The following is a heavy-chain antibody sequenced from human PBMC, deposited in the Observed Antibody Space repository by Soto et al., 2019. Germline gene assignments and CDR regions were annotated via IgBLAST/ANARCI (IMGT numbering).Heavy chain of an antibody. V-gene: IGHV5-51*01. J-gene: IGHJ6*01. CDR2: IYPGDSDT. Sequence: PEECLTSSCKASGYSFSSYGIGSAPQLPAKGPEWTGIIYPGDSDTRYSPSFQCQVTISADKSISTAYLQWSSLKASDTAMYYCARHLDVVAAAIGDYYHYGMDVWGRGTTVTGSS. D-gene: IGHD2-2*02. CDR3: ARHLDVVAAAIGDYYHYGMDV. CDR1: GYSFSSYG.